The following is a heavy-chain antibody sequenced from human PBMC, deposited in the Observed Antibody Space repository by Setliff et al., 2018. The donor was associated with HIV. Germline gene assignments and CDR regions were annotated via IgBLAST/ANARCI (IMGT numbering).Heavy chain of an antibody. Sequence: PSETLSLTCAVYVESFSGFYWSWIRQPPGKGLEWIGEINHSGSTNYNPSLKSRVTISVDTSKNQFSLKLSSVTAADTAVYYCASEKVAWTVSDSFFEFWGQGVPVTVSS. CDR1: VESFSGFY. D-gene: IGHD2-15*01. CDR2: INHSGST. V-gene: IGHV4-34*01. J-gene: IGHJ4*02. CDR3: ASEKVAWTVSDSFFEF.